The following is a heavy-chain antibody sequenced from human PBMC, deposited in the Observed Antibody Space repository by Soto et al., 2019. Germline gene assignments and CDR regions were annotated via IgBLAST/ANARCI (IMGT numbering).Heavy chain of an antibody. CDR2: IYYSGST. D-gene: IGHD3-22*01. Sequence: SETLSLTCTVSGGSVSSGSYYWSWIRQPPGKGLEWIGYIYYSGSTNYNPSLKSRVTISVDTSKNQFSLKLSSVTAADTAVYYCARVRSXGDSLGYWGQGTLVTVSS. V-gene: IGHV4-61*01. J-gene: IGHJ4*02. CDR1: GGSVSSGSYY. CDR3: ARVRSXGDSLGY.